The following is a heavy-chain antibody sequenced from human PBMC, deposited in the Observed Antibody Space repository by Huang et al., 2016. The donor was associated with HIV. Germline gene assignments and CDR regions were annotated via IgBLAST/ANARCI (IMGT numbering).Heavy chain of an antibody. V-gene: IGHV6-1*01. CDR1: EDSFSANSVT. D-gene: IGHD3-22*01. J-gene: IGHJ4*02. CDR2: TYYRYKWYN. Sequence: QLQQSGPGLLKPSQTLSLTCAISEDSFSANSVTWNLIRQSPLRGLEWLGMTYYRYKWYNDDAESRKSRMTIDIDTSKNQFSLELKSVIPEDTAVYFCARGHDFYYDRRGYSFDYWGQGSLVTVSS. CDR3: ARGHDFYYDRRGYSFDY.